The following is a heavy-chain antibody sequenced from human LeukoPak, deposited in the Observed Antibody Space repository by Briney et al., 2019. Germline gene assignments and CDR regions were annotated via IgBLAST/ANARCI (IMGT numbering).Heavy chain of an antibody. CDR2: ITASGTAM. J-gene: IGHJ4*02. CDR3: AKDGYSSGWYFDY. D-gene: IGHD6-19*01. Sequence: PGGSLRLSCAASGFTFSSYSMNWVRQAPGKGLEWVSHITASGTAMFYADSVKGRFTISRDNAKNSLYLQMNSLRAEDTAVYYCAKDGYSSGWYFDYWGQGTLVTVSS. CDR1: GFTFSSYS. V-gene: IGHV3-48*01.